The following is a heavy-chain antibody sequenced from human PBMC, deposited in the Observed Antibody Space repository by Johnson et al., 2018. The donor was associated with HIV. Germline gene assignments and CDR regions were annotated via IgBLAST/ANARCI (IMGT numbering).Heavy chain of an antibody. CDR1: GFTFSDYY. CDR3: AKELAADGVDAFDI. D-gene: IGHD6-13*01. V-gene: IGHV3-11*01. CDR2: ITGSGSAIST. J-gene: IGHJ3*02. Sequence: QVQLVESGGGLVKPGGSLRLSCSASGFTFSDYYMSWIRQAPGKGLEWVSYITGSGSAISTYYADSVKGRFTISRDNSKNTLYLQMNSLRVEDTAVYYCAKELAADGVDAFDIWGQGTMVTVS.